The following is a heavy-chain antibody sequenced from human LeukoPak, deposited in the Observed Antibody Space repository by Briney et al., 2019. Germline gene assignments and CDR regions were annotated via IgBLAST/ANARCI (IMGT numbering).Heavy chain of an antibody. Sequence: PGGSLRLSCAASGFTFDDYAMHWVRQAPGQGLEWVSGISWNSGSIGYADSVKGRFTISRDNAKNSLYLQMNSLRAEDTALYYCAKGTGSYIHDAFDIWGQGTMVTVSS. CDR2: ISWNSGSI. CDR3: AKGTGSYIHDAFDI. J-gene: IGHJ3*02. CDR1: GFTFDDYA. V-gene: IGHV3-9*01. D-gene: IGHD3-10*01.